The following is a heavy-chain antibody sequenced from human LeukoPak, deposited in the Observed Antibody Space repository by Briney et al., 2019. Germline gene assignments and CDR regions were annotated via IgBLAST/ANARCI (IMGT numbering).Heavy chain of an antibody. CDR3: ARGRLGVGYYYMDV. CDR1: GGSISRYF. V-gene: IGHV4-4*07. D-gene: IGHD3-16*01. CDR2: LYTSGST. J-gene: IGHJ6*03. Sequence: SGTLSLTCTGSGGSISRYFWSPIRQPPGKGREWVGRLYTSGSTNYNPSVKSRVTMSVDTSKNQLSLKLSCVTAADTAVYYCARGRLGVGYYYMDVWGKGNTVTV.